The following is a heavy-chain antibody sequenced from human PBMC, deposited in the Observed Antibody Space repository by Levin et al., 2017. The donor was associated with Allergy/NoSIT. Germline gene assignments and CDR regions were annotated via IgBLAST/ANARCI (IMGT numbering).Heavy chain of an antibody. CDR2: ISTTGSYI. V-gene: IGHV3-11*01. CDR1: GFTFSDYY. CDR3: ARDLGDSGMHFFDH. J-gene: IGHJ4*02. Sequence: GGSLRLSCEVSGFTFSDYYMSWIRQAPGKGLEWISYISTTGSYISYTDSVKGRFTISRDNAKNSVYLQMNSLGVGDTAVYYCARDLGDSGMHFFDHWGQGILVTVSS. D-gene: IGHD3-10*01.